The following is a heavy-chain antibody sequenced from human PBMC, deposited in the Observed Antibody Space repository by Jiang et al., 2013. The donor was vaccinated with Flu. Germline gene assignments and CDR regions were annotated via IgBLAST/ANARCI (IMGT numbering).Heavy chain of an antibody. Sequence: SQTLSLTCAISEDSISGNSAAWSWIRQSPSRGLEWLGRTYYRSEWYNDYERSVKGRVSINPDTSKNQFSLQLNSVTPEDTAVYYCARWVHSGSYFDSWGQGTLVTVSS. CDR1: EDSISGNSAA. J-gene: IGHJ4*02. V-gene: IGHV6-1*01. D-gene: IGHD1-26*01. CDR2: TYYRSEWYN. CDR3: ARWVHSGSYFDS.